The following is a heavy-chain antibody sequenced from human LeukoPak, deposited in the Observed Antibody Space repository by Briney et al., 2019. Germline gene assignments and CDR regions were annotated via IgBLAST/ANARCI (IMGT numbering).Heavy chain of an antibody. CDR3: ARDIVDIVVVVAATNGYYYYYGMDV. J-gene: IGHJ6*02. D-gene: IGHD2-15*01. Sequence: VSVKVSCKASGYTFTSYYMHWVRQAPGQGLEWMGWISAYNGNTNYAQKLQGRVTMTTDTSTSTAYMELRSLRSDDTAVYYCARDIVDIVVVVAATNGYYYYYGMDVWGQGTTVTVSS. CDR2: ISAYNGNT. V-gene: IGHV1-18*04. CDR1: GYTFTSYY.